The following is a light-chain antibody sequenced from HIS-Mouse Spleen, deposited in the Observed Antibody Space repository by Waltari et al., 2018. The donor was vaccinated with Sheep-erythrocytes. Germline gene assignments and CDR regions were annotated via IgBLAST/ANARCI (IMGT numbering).Light chain of an antibody. Sequence: QSVLTQPASVSGSPGQSITISCTSTRSVVGGDNLVSWYQQHPGKAPKLMIYGGSKRPSGVSNRFSGSKSGNTASLTISGLQAEDEADYYCCSYAGSSTPWVFGGGTKLTVL. CDR3: CSYAGSSTPWV. J-gene: IGLJ3*02. CDR1: RSVVGGDNL. V-gene: IGLV2-23*01. CDR2: GGS.